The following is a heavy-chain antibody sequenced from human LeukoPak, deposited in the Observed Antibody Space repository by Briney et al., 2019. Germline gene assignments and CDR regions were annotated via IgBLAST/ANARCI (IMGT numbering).Heavy chain of an antibody. CDR1: GFTFDDHG. V-gene: IGHV3-20*04. J-gene: IGHJ4*02. CDR2: IKWDGGRT. CDR3: ASHTTYYYDSSGYYFDY. D-gene: IGHD3-22*01. Sequence: GGSLRLSCAASGFTFDDHGMSWVRQAPGKGLEWVSGIKWDGGRTGYADSVKGRFTISRDNSKNTLYLQMNSLRAEDTAVYYCASHTTYYYDSSGYYFDYWGQGTLVTVSS.